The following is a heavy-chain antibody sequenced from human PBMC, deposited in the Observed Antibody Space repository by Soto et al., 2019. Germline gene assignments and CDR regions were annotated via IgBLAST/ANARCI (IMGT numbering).Heavy chain of an antibody. V-gene: IGHV4-38-2*02. CDR1: NYSISSGYY. D-gene: IGHD3-16*01. Sequence: SETLSLTCTVSNYSISSGYYWGWIRQSPGEGLEWIVSMYHSGTTYYNPSLKSRVTISIDTSKNQFSLKLTSATSADTAVYFCARGAFGPIDYWGQGTLVTVSS. CDR3: ARGAFGPIDY. J-gene: IGHJ4*02. CDR2: MYHSGTT.